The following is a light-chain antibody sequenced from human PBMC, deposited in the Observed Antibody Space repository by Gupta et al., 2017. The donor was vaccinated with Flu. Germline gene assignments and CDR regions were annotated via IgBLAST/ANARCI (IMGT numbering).Light chain of an antibody. CDR1: QDISNY. V-gene: IGKV1-33*01. J-gene: IGKJ1*01. CDR2: DAS. Sequence: MTQSPSSLSASVRDRVTITCQASQDISNYLNWDQQKPGKAPKLLIYDASNLETGVPSRFSGSGSGTDFTFTISSLQPEDIATYDCPQYGTFGQGTKVEIK. CDR3: PQYGT.